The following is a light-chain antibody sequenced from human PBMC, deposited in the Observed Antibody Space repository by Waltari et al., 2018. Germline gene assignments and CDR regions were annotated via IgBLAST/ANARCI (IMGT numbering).Light chain of an antibody. CDR2: QAT. CDR3: CSYAGSGTLV. CDR1: SRAIGNYNL. Sequence: QSALTQPASVSGSPGQSIIISCTGTSRAIGNYNLVSWYQQHPAKAPKLIIYQATKRTSEISKRVSGSKSGNTASLTISGVQAEDEADYYCCSYAGSGTLVLGGGTKLTVL. J-gene: IGLJ3*02. V-gene: IGLV2-23*01.